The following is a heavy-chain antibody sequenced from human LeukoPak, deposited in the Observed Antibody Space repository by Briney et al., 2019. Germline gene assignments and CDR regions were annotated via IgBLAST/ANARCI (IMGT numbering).Heavy chain of an antibody. D-gene: IGHD2-8*01. CDR1: GFTFSSYA. Sequence: GGSLRLSCAASGFTFSSYAMHWVRQAPGKGLEWVAVISYDGSNKYYADSVKGRFTISRDNSKNTLYLQMNSLRAEDTAVYYCAAWGLMVTYGMDVWGQGTTVTVSS. V-gene: IGHV3-30*14. CDR3: AAWGLMVTYGMDV. J-gene: IGHJ6*02. CDR2: ISYDGSNK.